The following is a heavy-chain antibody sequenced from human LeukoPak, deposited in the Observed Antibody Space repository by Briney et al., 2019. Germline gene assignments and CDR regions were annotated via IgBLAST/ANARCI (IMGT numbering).Heavy chain of an antibody. J-gene: IGHJ4*02. D-gene: IGHD3-22*01. CDR2: IKQEGSEK. CDR3: ARAHRYYYDSSGYPLED. CDR1: GFTFSSYW. V-gene: IGHV3-7*01. Sequence: GGSLRLSCAASGFTFSSYWMSWVRQAPGKGLEGVANIKQEGSEKYYVDSVKGRFTISRDNAKNSLYLQMNSLRAEDTAVYYCARAHRYYYDSSGYPLEDWGQGTLVTVSS.